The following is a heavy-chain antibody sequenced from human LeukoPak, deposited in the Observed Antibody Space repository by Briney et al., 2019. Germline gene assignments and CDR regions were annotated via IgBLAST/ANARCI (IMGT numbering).Heavy chain of an antibody. CDR2: IYPGDSDT. D-gene: IGHD3-22*01. CDR1: GYSFTSYW. V-gene: IGHV5-51*01. J-gene: IGHJ6*03. Sequence: GESLKISCKGSGYSFTSYWIGWVRQMPGKGLEWMGIIYPGDSDTRYSPSFQGQVTISADKSISTAYLQWSSLKASDTAMYYCARQTAPKSSGHYHPGLRYYYMDAWGKGTTVTVSS. CDR3: ARQTAPKSSGHYHPGLRYYYMDA.